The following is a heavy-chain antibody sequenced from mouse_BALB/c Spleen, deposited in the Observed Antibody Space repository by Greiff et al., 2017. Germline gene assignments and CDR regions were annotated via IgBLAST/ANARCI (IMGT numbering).Heavy chain of an antibody. V-gene: IGHV2-2*02. CDR2: IWSGGST. D-gene: IGHD2-14*01. Sequence: QVQLQQSGPGLVQPSQSLSITCTVSGFSLTSYGVHWVRQSPGKGLEWLGVIWSGGSTDYNAAFISRLSISKDNSKSQVFFKMNSLQANDTAIYYCATAYYRSHYYAMDYWGQGTSVTVSS. CDR3: ATAYYRSHYYAMDY. CDR1: GFSLTSYG. J-gene: IGHJ4*01.